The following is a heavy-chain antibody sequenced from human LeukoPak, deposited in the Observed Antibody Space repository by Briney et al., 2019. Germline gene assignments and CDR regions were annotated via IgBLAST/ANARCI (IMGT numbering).Heavy chain of an antibody. D-gene: IGHD2-2*03. V-gene: IGHV4-4*09. CDR3: ARGRLDIVVVPAPLYFDY. J-gene: IGHJ4*02. CDR1: GDSISSYY. CDR2: IYTSGGT. Sequence: SETLSLTCTVSGDSISSYYWSWIRQPPGKGLEWIGYIYTSGGTNYIPSLKGRVTISIDTSKNQFSLKLSSVTAADSAVYYCARGRLDIVVVPAPLYFDYWGQGTLVTVSS.